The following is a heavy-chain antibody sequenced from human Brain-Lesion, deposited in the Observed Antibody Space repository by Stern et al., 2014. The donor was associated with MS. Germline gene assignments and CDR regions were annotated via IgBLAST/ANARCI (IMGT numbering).Heavy chain of an antibody. CDR1: GGSISSGGYY. D-gene: IGHD2-2*01. CDR3: ARGRVVPGFQYYATDV. J-gene: IGHJ6*02. CDR2: IFNSGSP. Sequence: VQLVESGPGLVKPSQTLSLSCTVSGGSISSGGYYWSWIRQPAGKGLEWIGRIFNSGSPSYNPSLQTRVTISIATSKNQFSLRLNSMTAADTAVYYCARGRVVPGFQYYATDVWGQGTTVIVSS. V-gene: IGHV4-61*02.